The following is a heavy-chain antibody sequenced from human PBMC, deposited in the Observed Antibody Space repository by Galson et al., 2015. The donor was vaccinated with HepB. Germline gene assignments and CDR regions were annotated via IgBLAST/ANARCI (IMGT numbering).Heavy chain of an antibody. Sequence: SLRLSCAASGFTFINYAMTWVRQAPGKGLEWVSGISGSGRSTYYRDSVKGRFIISRDNSKNTLYLQMNSLRAEDTAVYYCAKNLRGQSAYDYFDYWGQGTLVPVSS. CDR2: ISGSGRST. CDR3: AKNLRGQSAYDYFDY. D-gene: IGHD5-12*01. V-gene: IGHV3-23*01. J-gene: IGHJ4*02. CDR1: GFTFINYA.